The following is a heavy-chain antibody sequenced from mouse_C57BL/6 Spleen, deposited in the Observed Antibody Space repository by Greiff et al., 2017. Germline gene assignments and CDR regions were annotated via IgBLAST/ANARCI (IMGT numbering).Heavy chain of an antibody. CDR2: INPNNGGT. J-gene: IGHJ3*01. V-gene: IGHV1-26*01. CDR3: ARDGSWFAY. CDR1: GYTFTDYY. Sequence: EVQLQQSGPELVKPGASVKMSCKASGYTFTDYYMNWVKQSHGKSLEWIGDINPNNGGTSYNQKFKGKATLTVDKSSSTAYMELRSLTSEDSAVYYCARDGSWFAYWGQGTLVTVSA. D-gene: IGHD2-3*01.